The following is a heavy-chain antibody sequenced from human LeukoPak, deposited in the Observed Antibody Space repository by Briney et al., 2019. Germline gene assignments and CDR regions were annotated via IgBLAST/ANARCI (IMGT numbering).Heavy chain of an antibody. Sequence: PGGSLRLSCAASGFTVSSNYMSWVRQAPGKGLEWVSVIYSGGSTYYADSVKGRFTISRDNSKNTLYLQMNSLRAEDTAVYYCAKDSVDWDDAFDIWGQGTMVTASS. J-gene: IGHJ3*02. CDR3: AKDSVDWDDAFDI. CDR2: IYSGGST. D-gene: IGHD1-26*01. CDR1: GFTVSSNY. V-gene: IGHV3-53*01.